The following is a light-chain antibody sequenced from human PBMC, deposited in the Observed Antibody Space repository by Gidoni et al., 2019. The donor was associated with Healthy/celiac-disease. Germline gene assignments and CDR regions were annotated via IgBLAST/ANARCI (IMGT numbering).Light chain of an antibody. Sequence: IVLTHTPLSSPVTLGQPASISCRSSQSLVHSDGNTSLSWLQQRPGQPPRLLINKISNRFAGVTDRFSGSGAGTDFTMKISRVEAEDVGVYYCMQATQFPRTFGQGTKLEIK. CDR3: MQATQFPRT. CDR2: KIS. CDR1: QSLVHSDGNTS. J-gene: IGKJ2*01. V-gene: IGKV2-24*01.